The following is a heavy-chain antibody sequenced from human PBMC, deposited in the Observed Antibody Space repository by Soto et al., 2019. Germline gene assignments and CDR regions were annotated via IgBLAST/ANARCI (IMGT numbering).Heavy chain of an antibody. V-gene: IGHV1-69*13. D-gene: IGHD3-22*01. CDR1: GGTFSSYT. J-gene: IGHJ4*02. Sequence: VKVSCKASGGTFSSYTITWVRQAPGQGLEWMGGITPMFGIPNYAQKFRGRVTITADESTSTAYMELSSLRSEDTAIYFCARDGTLYDSRAYYYLYWGQGTLVTVSS. CDR2: ITPMFGIP. CDR3: ARDGTLYDSRAYYYLY.